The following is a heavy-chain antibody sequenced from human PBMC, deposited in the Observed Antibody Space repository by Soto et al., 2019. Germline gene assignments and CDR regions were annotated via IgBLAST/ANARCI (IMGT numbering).Heavy chain of an antibody. J-gene: IGHJ4*02. CDR1: GFRFDDYM. D-gene: IGHD2-15*01. CDR2: ISWDGGSL. CDR3: AKDGNGGSSLDY. V-gene: IGHV3-43*01. Sequence: GGSLRLSCEAAGFRFDDYMMHWVRQAPGKGLEWISLISWDGGSLDYADSIKGRFTVSRDNSKNSLYLHMNSLKTEDTAFYYCAKDGNGGSSLDYWGQGTLVTVSS.